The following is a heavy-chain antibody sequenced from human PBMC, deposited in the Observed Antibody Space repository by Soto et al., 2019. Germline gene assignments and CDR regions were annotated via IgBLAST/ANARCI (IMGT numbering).Heavy chain of an antibody. V-gene: IGHV4-39*01. CDR3: ARIMITFGGVIDNNWFDP. J-gene: IGHJ5*02. D-gene: IGHD3-16*02. Sequence: SETLSLTCTVSGGSISSSSYYWGWIRQPPGKGLEWIGSIYYSGSTYYNPSLKSRVTISVDTSKNQFSLKLSSVTAADTAVYYCARIMITFGGVIDNNWFDPWGQGTLVTVSS. CDR2: IYYSGST. CDR1: GGSISSSSYY.